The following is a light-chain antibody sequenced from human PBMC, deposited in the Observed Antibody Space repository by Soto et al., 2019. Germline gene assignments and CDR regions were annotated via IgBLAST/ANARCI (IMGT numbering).Light chain of an antibody. CDR1: QSVFSS. Sequence: EIVMTQSPATLSVSTGERATLSCRASQSVFSSLAWYQQKPGQAPRLLIYGAATRATGIPARFSGGGSGTEFTLTISSLQSEDFAVYYCQQYHQWPAFGRGTKVDIK. J-gene: IGKJ1*01. V-gene: IGKV3-15*01. CDR3: QQYHQWPA. CDR2: GAA.